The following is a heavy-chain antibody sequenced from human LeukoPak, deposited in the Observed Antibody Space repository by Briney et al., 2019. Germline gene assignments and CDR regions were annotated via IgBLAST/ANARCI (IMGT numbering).Heavy chain of an antibody. Sequence: ASVKVSCKASGGTFSSYAISWVRQAPGQGLEWMGRIIPILGIANYAQKFQGRVTITADKSTSTAYMELSSQRSEDTAVYYCASDGVLDRTDLTFDYWGQGTLVTVSS. CDR2: IIPILGIA. CDR3: ASDGVLDRTDLTFDY. J-gene: IGHJ4*02. CDR1: GGTFSSYA. D-gene: IGHD3-3*01. V-gene: IGHV1-69*04.